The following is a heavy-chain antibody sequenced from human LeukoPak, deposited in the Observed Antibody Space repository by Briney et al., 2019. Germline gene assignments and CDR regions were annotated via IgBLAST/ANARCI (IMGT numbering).Heavy chain of an antibody. D-gene: IGHD4/OR15-4a*01. V-gene: IGHV3-NL1*01. Sequence: GGSLRLSCAASGFTFNNYGMHWVRQAPGKGLEWVSFIYSDNTHYSDSVKGRFTISRDNSKNTLYLQMNSLRAEDTAVYYCARRAGAYSHPYDYWGQGTLVTVSS. CDR3: ARRAGAYSHPYDY. CDR2: IYSDNT. J-gene: IGHJ4*02. CDR1: GFTFNNYG.